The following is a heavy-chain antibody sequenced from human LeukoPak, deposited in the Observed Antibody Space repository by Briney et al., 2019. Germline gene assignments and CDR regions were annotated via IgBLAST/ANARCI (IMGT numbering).Heavy chain of an antibody. Sequence: GGSLRLSCAASGFTDPTNYMTWVRQAPGKGLEWVSIIYTDGSTYYADSVKGRFTISRDNSKNTLYLRVNSLRAEDTAVYYCAMAFIGGGWTLDYWGQGTLVTVSS. J-gene: IGHJ4*02. CDR1: GFTDPTNY. D-gene: IGHD6-19*01. V-gene: IGHV3-53*01. CDR3: AMAFIGGGWTLDY. CDR2: IYTDGST.